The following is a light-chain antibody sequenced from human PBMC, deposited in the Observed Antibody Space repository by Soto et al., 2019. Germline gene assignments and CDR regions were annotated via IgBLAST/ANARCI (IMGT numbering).Light chain of an antibody. J-gene: IGLJ2*01. V-gene: IGLV2-8*01. CDR1: SSDVGGYNY. Sequence: QSALTQPPSASGSTGQSVTISCTGTSSDVGGYNYVSWYQQHPGKAPKLMIYEVSKRPSGVPDRFSGSKSGNTASLTVSGLQAEEEADYYCSSYAGSNILFGGGTKLTVL. CDR3: SSYAGSNIL. CDR2: EVS.